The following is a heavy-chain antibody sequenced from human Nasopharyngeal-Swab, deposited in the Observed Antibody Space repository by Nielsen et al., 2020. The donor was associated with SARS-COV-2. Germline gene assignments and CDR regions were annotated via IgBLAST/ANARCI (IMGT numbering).Heavy chain of an antibody. Sequence: WIRQPPGKGLEWVSAISGSGGSTYYADSVKGQFTISRDNSKNTLYLQMNSLRAEDTAVYYCATDTQWLALFDYWGQGTPVTVSS. V-gene: IGHV3-23*01. CDR2: ISGSGGST. D-gene: IGHD6-19*01. J-gene: IGHJ4*02. CDR3: ATDTQWLALFDY.